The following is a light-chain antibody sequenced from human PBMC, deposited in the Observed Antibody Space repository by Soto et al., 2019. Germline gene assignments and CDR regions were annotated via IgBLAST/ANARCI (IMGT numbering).Light chain of an antibody. CDR2: EVS. V-gene: IGLV2-23*02. J-gene: IGLJ2*01. CDR1: SSDLGSYNL. Sequence: QSALTQPASVSGSPGQSLNISCTGTSSDLGSYNLVSWYQQHPGKAPKLMIYEVSRRPSGVSTRFSGSKSGNTASLTISGLQTDDEAEYYCCSYAGSSTVIFGGGTKLTVL. CDR3: CSYAGSSTVI.